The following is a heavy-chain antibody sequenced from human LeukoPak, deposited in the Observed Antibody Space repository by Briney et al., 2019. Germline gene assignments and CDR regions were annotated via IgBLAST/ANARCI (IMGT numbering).Heavy chain of an antibody. CDR3: ARDGVMVRGVRVLDYYNYYMDV. Sequence: GGSLRLSCAASGFTFSSYWMSWVRQAPGKGLEWVANIKQDGSEKYYVDSVKGRFTISRDNAKNSLYLQMNSLRAEDTAVYYCARDGVMVRGVRVLDYYNYYMDVWGKGTTVTISS. D-gene: IGHD3-10*01. J-gene: IGHJ6*03. V-gene: IGHV3-7*01. CDR2: IKQDGSEK. CDR1: GFTFSSYW.